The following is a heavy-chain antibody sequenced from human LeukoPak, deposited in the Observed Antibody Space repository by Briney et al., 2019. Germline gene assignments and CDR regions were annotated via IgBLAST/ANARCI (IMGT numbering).Heavy chain of an antibody. CDR1: GGSISSSNW. J-gene: IGHJ4*02. D-gene: IGHD3-22*01. Sequence: PSGTLSLTCAVSGGSISSSNWWSWVRQPPGKGLEWIGEIYHSGSTNYNPSLKSRVTISVDKSKNQFSLKLSSVTAADTAVYYCASFDSSGYYLVGIRGYWGQGTLVTVSS. V-gene: IGHV4-4*02. CDR3: ASFDSSGYYLVGIRGY. CDR2: IYHSGST.